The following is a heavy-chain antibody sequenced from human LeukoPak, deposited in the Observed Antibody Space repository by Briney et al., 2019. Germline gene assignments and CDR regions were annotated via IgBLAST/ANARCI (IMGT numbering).Heavy chain of an antibody. Sequence: GGSLRLSCAASGFTFSSHWMHWVRQAPGKGLVWVSRINKDGPNTKYAESVKGRFTISRDNAMNMLFLQMNSLRAEDTAVYYCARDLWGPMVRAWGQGTLVTVSS. J-gene: IGHJ5*02. CDR2: INKDGPNT. V-gene: IGHV3-74*03. CDR3: ARDLWGPMVRA. CDR1: GFTFSSHW. D-gene: IGHD4/OR15-4a*01.